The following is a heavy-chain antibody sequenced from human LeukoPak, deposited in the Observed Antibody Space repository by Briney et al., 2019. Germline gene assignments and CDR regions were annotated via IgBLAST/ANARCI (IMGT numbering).Heavy chain of an antibody. Sequence: PGGSLRLSCAASGFTFSSYSMNWVRQAPGKGLEWVSYISSSSSTIYFADSVKGRFTISRDNSKNTLYLQMNSLRAEDTAVYYCAKPLWFGELLPYWGQGTLVTVSS. D-gene: IGHD3-10*01. CDR3: AKPLWFGELLPY. J-gene: IGHJ4*02. CDR1: GFTFSSYS. CDR2: ISSSSSTI. V-gene: IGHV3-48*01.